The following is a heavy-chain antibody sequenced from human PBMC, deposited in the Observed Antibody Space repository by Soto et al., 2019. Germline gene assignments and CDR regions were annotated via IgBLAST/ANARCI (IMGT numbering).Heavy chain of an antibody. V-gene: IGHV4-34*01. J-gene: IGHJ4*02. CDR1: GGSFSGYY. D-gene: IGHD3-9*01. CDR2: INHSGST. CDR3: ARGLASTYYDILTGYWDY. Sequence: TLSLTCAVYGGSFSGYYWSWIRQPPGKGLEWIGEINHSGSTNYNPSLKSRVTISVDTSKNQFSLKLSSVTAADTAVYYCARGLASTYYDILTGYWDYWGQGTLVTLSS.